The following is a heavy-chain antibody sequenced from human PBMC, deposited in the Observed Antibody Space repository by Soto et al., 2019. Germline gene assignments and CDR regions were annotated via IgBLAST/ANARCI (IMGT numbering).Heavy chain of an antibody. D-gene: IGHD3-9*01. CDR2: IFPGDSDT. CDR1: GYSFTNYW. CDR3: ARHDDDLLTGYSHGMDV. V-gene: IGHV5-51*01. Sequence: PGESLKISCKGSGYSFTNYWIGWVRQMPGKGLEWMGIIFPGDSDTRYSPSFQGQVTISADKSISTAYLQWSSLKASETATYYCARHDDDLLTGYSHGMDVWGQGTEVTVSS. J-gene: IGHJ6*02.